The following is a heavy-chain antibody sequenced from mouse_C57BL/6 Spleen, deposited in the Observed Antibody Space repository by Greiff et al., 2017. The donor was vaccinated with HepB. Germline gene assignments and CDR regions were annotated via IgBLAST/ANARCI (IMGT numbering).Heavy chain of an antibody. CDR2: ISSGSSTI. CDR1: GFTFSDYG. CDR3: ARRSNCYFDV. D-gene: IGHD5-1*01. Sequence: EVKVVESGGGLVKPGGSLKLSCAASGFTFSDYGMHWVRQAPEKGLEWVAYISSGSSTIYYADTVKGRFTISRDNAKNTLFLQMTSLRSEDTAMYYCARRSNCYFDVWGTGTTVTVSS. V-gene: IGHV5-17*01. J-gene: IGHJ1*03.